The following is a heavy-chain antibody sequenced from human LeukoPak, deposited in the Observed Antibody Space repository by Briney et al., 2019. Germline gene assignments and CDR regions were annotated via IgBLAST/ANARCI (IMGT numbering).Heavy chain of an antibody. D-gene: IGHD4-17*01. V-gene: IGHV4-4*07. J-gene: IGHJ6*03. CDR1: GGSISSYY. CDR3: ASISTTNYYYMDV. CDR2: TYTSGST. Sequence: SETLSLTCTVSGGSISSYYWSWIRQPAGKGLEWIGRTYTSGSTNYNPSLKSRVTMSVDTSKNQFSLKLSSVTAADTAVYYCASISTTNYYYMDVWGKGTTVTVSS.